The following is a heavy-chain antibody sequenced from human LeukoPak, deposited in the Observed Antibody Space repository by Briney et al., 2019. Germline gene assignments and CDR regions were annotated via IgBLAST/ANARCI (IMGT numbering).Heavy chain of an antibody. V-gene: IGHV3-15*01. J-gene: IGHJ4*02. Sequence: PGGSLRLSCAASGFTFSNAWMSWVRQAPGKGLEWVGRIKSKTDGGTTDYAAPVKGRFTISRDDSKNTLYLQMNSLRAEDTAVYYCARDGEVTYYYDSSGYYNDYWGQGTLVTVSS. CDR1: GFTFSNAW. CDR2: IKSKTDGGTT. CDR3: ARDGEVTYYYDSSGYYNDY. D-gene: IGHD3-22*01.